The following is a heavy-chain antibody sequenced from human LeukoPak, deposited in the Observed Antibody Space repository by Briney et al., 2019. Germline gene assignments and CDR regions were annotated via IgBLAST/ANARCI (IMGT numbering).Heavy chain of an antibody. V-gene: IGHV1-2*02. CDR1: GYTFTGYY. CDR2: INPNSGGT. CDR3: AREPKRYYDFWSGYPHFDY. Sequence: ASVKVSCKASGYTFTGYYMHWVRQAPGQGLEWMGWINPNSGGTNYAQKFQGRVTMTRDTSISTAYMELSRLRSDDTAVYYCAREPKRYYDFWSGYPHFDYWGQGTLVTVSS. D-gene: IGHD3-3*01. J-gene: IGHJ4*02.